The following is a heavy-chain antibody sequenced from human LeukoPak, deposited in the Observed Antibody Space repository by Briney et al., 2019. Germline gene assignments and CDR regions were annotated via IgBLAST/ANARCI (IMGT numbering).Heavy chain of an antibody. J-gene: IGHJ5*02. Sequence: GESLKISCKGSGYSFTSYWIGWVRQMPGKALECMGIIYPGDSDTRYSPSFQGQVTLSADKSISTAYLQWSSLKDSDTAMFFFQAEDGIRYFDWRVDPWGQGTLVTVSS. D-gene: IGHD3-9*01. CDR1: GYSFTSYW. CDR3: QAEDGIRYFDWRVDP. CDR2: IYPGDSDT. V-gene: IGHV5-51*01.